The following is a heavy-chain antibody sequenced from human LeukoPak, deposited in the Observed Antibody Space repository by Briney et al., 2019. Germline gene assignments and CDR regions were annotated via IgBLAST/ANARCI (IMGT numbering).Heavy chain of an antibody. D-gene: IGHD1-26*01. CDR2: ISPSGGST. Sequence: GGSLRLSCAASGFIFSDYAMSWVRQAPGKGLEWVSGISPSGGSTYYADSVEGRFTISRDNSKNTLFLQMTSLRAEDTDVYSCVKAPRWEVYYMDVWGEGTTVTVSS. J-gene: IGHJ6*03. CDR1: GFIFSDYA. V-gene: IGHV3-23*01. CDR3: VKAPRWEVYYMDV.